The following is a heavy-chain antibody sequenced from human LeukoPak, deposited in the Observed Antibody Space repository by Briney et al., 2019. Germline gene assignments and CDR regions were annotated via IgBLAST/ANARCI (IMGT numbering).Heavy chain of an antibody. J-gene: IGHJ4*02. Sequence: GASVKVSCKASGYTFTSYGISWVRQAPGQGLEWMGGIIPIFGTANYAQKFQGRVTITTDESTSTAYMELSSLRSEDTAVYYCARGGLELLFYFDYWGQGTLVTVSS. D-gene: IGHD1-7*01. CDR2: IIPIFGTA. CDR1: GYTFTSYG. CDR3: ARGGLELLFYFDY. V-gene: IGHV1-69*05.